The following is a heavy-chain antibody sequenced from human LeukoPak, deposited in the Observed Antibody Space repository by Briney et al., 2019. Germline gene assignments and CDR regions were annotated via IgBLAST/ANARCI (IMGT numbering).Heavy chain of an antibody. CDR3: AKNGYCSGGSCYSFPHDAFDI. CDR1: GFTFSSFA. V-gene: IGHV3-23*01. Sequence: GGSLRLSCAASGFTFSSFAMSWVRQAPGKGLEWVSAIGGSGGSTYYADSVKGRFTISRDNSRNTLYLQMNSLTVEDTAVYYCAKNGYCSGGSCYSFPHDAFDIWGQGTMVTVSS. CDR2: IGGSGGST. J-gene: IGHJ3*02. D-gene: IGHD2-15*01.